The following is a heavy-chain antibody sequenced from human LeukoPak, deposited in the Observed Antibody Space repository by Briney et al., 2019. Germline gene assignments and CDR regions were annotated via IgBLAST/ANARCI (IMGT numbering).Heavy chain of an antibody. CDR2: INPNSGDA. V-gene: IGHV1-2*02. CDR3: ARGPPEFCSGGSCYSGRNWFDP. J-gene: IGHJ5*02. CDR1: GYTFTNYG. D-gene: IGHD2-15*01. Sequence: ASVKDSCKASGYTFTNYGISWVRQAPGQGLEWMGWINPNSGDADYTQKFKGRVTITRDTTFSTAYMALRRLSSDDTAIYYCARGPPEFCSGGSCYSGRNWFDPWGQGTLVTVSS.